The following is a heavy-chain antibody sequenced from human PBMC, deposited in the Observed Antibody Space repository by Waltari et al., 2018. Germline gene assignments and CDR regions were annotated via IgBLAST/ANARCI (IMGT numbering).Heavy chain of an antibody. CDR2: IVPRLGTT. CDR1: ADTFNMYA. J-gene: IGHJ5*01. Sequence: QVHLVQSGAEVRKPGSSVTVSCRASADTFNMYAFNWVRQTPGQRFRWMGGIVPRLGTTNYAQEVQGRVTITADKSTSTAYMDLRSLSSLDTAVYFCAREPPGPPGLFDSWGQGTPVTVTS. CDR3: AREPPGPPGLFDS. V-gene: IGHV1-69*06. D-gene: IGHD2-2*01.